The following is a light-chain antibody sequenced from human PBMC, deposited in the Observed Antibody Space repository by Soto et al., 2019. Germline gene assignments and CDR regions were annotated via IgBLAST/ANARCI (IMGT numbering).Light chain of an antibody. Sequence: QLVLTQSSSASASLGSSVKLSCTLSSGHSSYIIAWHQQQPGKAPRYLMKLEGSGSYNKGSGVPDRFSGSSPGADRYLTITNLQSEDEADYYCETWDSNIRVFGGGTKLTVL. CDR3: ETWDSNIRV. CDR2: LEGSGSY. J-gene: IGLJ3*02. V-gene: IGLV4-60*03. CDR1: SGHSSYI.